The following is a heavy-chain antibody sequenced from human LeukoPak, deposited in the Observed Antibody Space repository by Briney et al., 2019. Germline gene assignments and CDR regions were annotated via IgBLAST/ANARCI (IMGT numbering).Heavy chain of an antibody. V-gene: IGHV3-30*18. CDR3: AKGGGTGYSSSWYSN. CDR2: ISFDANNK. CDR1: GFTFSTYG. J-gene: IGHJ4*02. D-gene: IGHD6-13*01. Sequence: GGSLRLSCAASGFTFSTYGMHWVRQAPGKGLEWVAVISFDANNKFYADSVKDRFTISRDNSKNTLYLQMNSLRPEDTAVYYCAKGGGTGYSSSWYSNWGQGTLVTVSS.